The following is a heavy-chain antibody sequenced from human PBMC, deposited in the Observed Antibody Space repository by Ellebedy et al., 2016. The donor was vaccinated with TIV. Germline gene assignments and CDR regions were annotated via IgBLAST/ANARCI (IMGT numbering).Heavy chain of an antibody. CDR1: GFTVSSNY. J-gene: IGHJ4*02. V-gene: IGHV3-66*01. Sequence: GESLKISCAASGFTVSSNYMSWVRQAPGKGLEWVSVICSGGATSYADSVKGRFTISRDNSKNTLYLQMNSLRVEDTAVYYCARKYIYGFDWGQGTLVTVSS. CDR3: ARKYIYGFD. CDR2: ICSGGAT. D-gene: IGHD5-18*01.